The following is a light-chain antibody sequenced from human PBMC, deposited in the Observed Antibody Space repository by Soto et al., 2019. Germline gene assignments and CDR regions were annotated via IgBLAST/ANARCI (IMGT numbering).Light chain of an antibody. J-gene: IGKJ4*01. Sequence: EIVLTQSPATLSLSPGERATLSCRASQSVSSYLAWYQQKPGQAPRLLIDDASNRATGIPARLRGSGSGPDFASNISSPAPEAFSVFYCQQRSNWPPLTFGGGTVVEIK. CDR1: QSVSSY. CDR3: QQRSNWPPLT. CDR2: DAS. V-gene: IGKV3-11*01.